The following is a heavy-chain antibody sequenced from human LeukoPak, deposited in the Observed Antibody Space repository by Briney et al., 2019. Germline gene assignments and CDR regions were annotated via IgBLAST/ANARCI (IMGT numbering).Heavy chain of an antibody. D-gene: IGHD3-16*01. V-gene: IGHV1-8*03. CDR3: ARIVRPLVFGAFDI. Sequence: GASVKVSCKASGYTFTSYDINWVRQATGQGLEWMGWMNPNSGNTGYAQKFQGRVTITRNTSISTAYMELSSLRSEDTAVYYCARIVRPLVFGAFDIWGQGTMVTVSS. CDR1: GYTFTSYD. CDR2: MNPNSGNT. J-gene: IGHJ3*02.